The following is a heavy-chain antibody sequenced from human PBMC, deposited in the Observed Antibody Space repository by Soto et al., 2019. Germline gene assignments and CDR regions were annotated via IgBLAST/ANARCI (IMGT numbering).Heavy chain of an antibody. Sequence: ASVKVSCKVSGYTLTELSMHWVRQAPGKGLEWMGGFDSEDGETIYAQKFQGRVTMTEDTSTDTAYMELSSLRSEDTAVYYCATALRVFGFGSYDYWGQGTLVTVSS. J-gene: IGHJ4*02. CDR2: FDSEDGET. D-gene: IGHD3-10*01. CDR3: ATALRVFGFGSYDY. V-gene: IGHV1-24*01. CDR1: GYTLTELS.